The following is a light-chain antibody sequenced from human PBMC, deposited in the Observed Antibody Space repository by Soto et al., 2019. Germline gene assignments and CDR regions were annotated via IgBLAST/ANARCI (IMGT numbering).Light chain of an antibody. CDR3: QHFDDSLT. Sequence: EVVLTQSPGTLSLSPGERATLSCRASQSVDSSTLAWYQQKPGQAPRLLISGASKRATGTPDRFSGSGSGTDFTLTISRLEPDDLAVFYCQHFDDSLTFGGGTKVEIK. CDR1: QSVDSST. CDR2: GAS. J-gene: IGKJ4*01. V-gene: IGKV3-20*01.